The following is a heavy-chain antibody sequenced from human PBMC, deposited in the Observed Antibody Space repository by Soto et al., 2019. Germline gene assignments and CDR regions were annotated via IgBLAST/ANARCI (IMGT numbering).Heavy chain of an antibody. J-gene: IGHJ4*02. CDR2: IVIVGDT. Sequence: GGSLRLSCAASGFTFSSYDMHWVRQPTGKVLEWFAAIVIVGDTYYPGSVQGRFTISRENAKNSLFLQMNSLRAGDTVVYYCARVLRGYSGFEDYFDYWGQGALVTVSS. CDR1: GFTFSSYD. CDR3: ARVLRGYSGFEDYFDY. D-gene: IGHD5-12*01. V-gene: IGHV3-13*04.